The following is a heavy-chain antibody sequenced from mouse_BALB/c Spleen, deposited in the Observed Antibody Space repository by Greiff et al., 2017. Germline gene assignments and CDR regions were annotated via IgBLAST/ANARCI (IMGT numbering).Heavy chain of an antibody. D-gene: IGHD1-2*01. CDR2: ISSGGSYT. V-gene: IGHV5-9-4*01. Sequence: EVMLVESGGGLVKPGGSLKLSCAASGFTFSSYAMSWVRQSPEKRLEWVAEISSGGSYTYYPDTVTGRFTISRDNAKNTLYLEMSSLRSEDTAMYYCAREGRLQGFAYWGQGTLVTVSA. J-gene: IGHJ3*01. CDR3: AREGRLQGFAY. CDR1: GFTFSSYA.